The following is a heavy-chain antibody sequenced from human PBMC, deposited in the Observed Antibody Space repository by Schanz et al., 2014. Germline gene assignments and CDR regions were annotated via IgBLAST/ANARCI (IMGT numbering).Heavy chain of an antibody. D-gene: IGHD6-19*01. CDR3: ARGGYSSGWYDRDIAHFDY. Sequence: QVQLVQSGAEMKKPGASVKVSCKASGYTFTGYYMHWVRQAPGQGLEWMGWINVGNGNMKYSQKFQGRVTMTTDTSTSTAYMELRSLRSDDTAVYYCARGGYSSGWYDRDIAHFDYWGQGTLVTVSS. CDR2: INVGNGNM. CDR1: GYTFTGYY. V-gene: IGHV1-18*04. J-gene: IGHJ4*02.